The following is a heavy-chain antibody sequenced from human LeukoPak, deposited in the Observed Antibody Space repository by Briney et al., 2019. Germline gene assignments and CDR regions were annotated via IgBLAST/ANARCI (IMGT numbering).Heavy chain of an antibody. J-gene: IGHJ6*04. CDR3: TRDGYYYYGVDV. CDR2: IRSKAYGGTT. CDR1: GFTFGDYA. Sequence: PGRSLRLSCTASGFTFGDYAMSWVRQAPGKGLEWVGFIRSKAYGGTTEYAASVKGRFTISRDDSKSIAYLQMNSLKTEDTAVYYCTRDGYYYYGVDVWGKGTTVTVSS. V-gene: IGHV3-49*04.